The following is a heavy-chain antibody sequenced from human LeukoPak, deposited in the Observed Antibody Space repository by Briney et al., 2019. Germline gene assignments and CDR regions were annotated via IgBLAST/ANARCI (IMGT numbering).Heavy chain of an antibody. V-gene: IGHV3-7*04. CDR3: ARPPNGDYSWFDP. D-gene: IGHD4-17*01. Sequence: GGSLRLSCAASGFTFSNCWMSWVRQAPGKGLEWVANINQDGSQKSYVDSVKGRFTISRDNAKNSLYPQMNSLRTEDTGVYYCARPPNGDYSWFDPWGQGTLVTVSS. CDR1: GFTFSNCW. J-gene: IGHJ5*02. CDR2: INQDGSQK.